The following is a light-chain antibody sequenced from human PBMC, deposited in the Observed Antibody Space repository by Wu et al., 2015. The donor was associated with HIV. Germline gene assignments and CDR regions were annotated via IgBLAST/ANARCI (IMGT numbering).Light chain of an antibody. CDR1: QGISNR. V-gene: IGKV1-27*01. CDR2: AAS. J-gene: IGKJ3*01. CDR3: QKXNSVPXT. Sequence: DIQMTQSPSSLSASVGDGITITCRASQGISNRLAWYQQKPGEVPKLLIYAASTLQSGVPSRFSGSGSGTDFTLTISNLQPEDVATYYCQKXNSVPXTFGLGP.